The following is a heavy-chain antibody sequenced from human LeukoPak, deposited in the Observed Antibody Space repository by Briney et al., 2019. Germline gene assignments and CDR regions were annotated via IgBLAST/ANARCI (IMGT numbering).Heavy chain of an antibody. J-gene: IGHJ6*02. V-gene: IGHV3-21*01. D-gene: IGHD2-15*01. CDR3: ARDPTPRYCSGGSCYTHYGMDV. CDR1: GFTFSSYT. CDR2: ISSSSSYI. Sequence: PGGSLRPSCAASGFTFSSYTMNWVRQAPGKGLESVSSISSSSSYIYYADSVKGRLTISKDNAKNSLYLQMNSQRAEDTAVYYCARDPTPRYCSGGSCYTHYGMDVWGQGTTVTVSS.